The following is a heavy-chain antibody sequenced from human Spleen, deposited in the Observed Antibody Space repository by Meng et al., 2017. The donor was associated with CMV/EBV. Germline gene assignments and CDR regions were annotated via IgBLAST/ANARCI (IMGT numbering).Heavy chain of an antibody. J-gene: IGHJ4*02. CDR2: ISSSGSTI. CDR1: GFTFSSYE. D-gene: IGHD5-12*01. CDR3: ARDAIVATIPYYFDY. V-gene: IGHV3-48*03. Sequence: GESLKISCAASGFTFSSYEMNWVRQAPGKGLEWVSYISSSGSTIYYADSVKGRFTISRDNAKNSLYLQMNSLRAEDTAVYYCARDAIVATIPYYFDYWGQGTLVTVSS.